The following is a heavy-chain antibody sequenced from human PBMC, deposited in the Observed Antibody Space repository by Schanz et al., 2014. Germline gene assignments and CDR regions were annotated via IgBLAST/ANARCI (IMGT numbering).Heavy chain of an antibody. V-gene: IGHV7-4-1*02. J-gene: IGHJ4*02. Sequence: QLVQSGSEFRKPGASVKVSCKASGYIFSSYAIHWVRQVPGQGLEWMGWINTNTGNPTYAQAFTGRFLFSLDTSVNTAYLQISSLEADDTAVYYCARRGIRGVFSSFDYWGLGTLVTVSS. D-gene: IGHD3-10*01. CDR3: ARRGIRGVFSSFDY. CDR2: INTNTGNP. CDR1: GYIFSSYA.